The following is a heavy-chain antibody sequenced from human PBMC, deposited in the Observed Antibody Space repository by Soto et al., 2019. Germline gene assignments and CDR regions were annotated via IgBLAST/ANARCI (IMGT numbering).Heavy chain of an antibody. V-gene: IGHV3-73*02. Sequence: EVQLVESGGGLVQPGGSLKLSCAASGFSFSDSAIHWVRQASGKGLEWVGLIRNKANNYATAYAASVKGRFTISRDDSKSTAYLQMNSLKSEDTAVYYCTRYDRSGYHFDCWGQGTLVSVSS. CDR2: IRNKANNYAT. J-gene: IGHJ4*02. CDR3: TRYDRSGYHFDC. D-gene: IGHD3-22*01. CDR1: GFSFSDSA.